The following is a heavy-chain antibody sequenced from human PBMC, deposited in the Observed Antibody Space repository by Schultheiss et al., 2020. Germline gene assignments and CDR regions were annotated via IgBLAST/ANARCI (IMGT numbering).Heavy chain of an antibody. J-gene: IGHJ6*03. Sequence: ASVKVSCKASGYTFTSYDINWVRQATGQGLEWMGWMNPNSGNTGYAQKFQGRVTMTRNTSISTAYMELSSLRSEDTAVYYCARDRIAVAALYYYYYMDVWGKGTTVTVSS. CDR1: GYTFTSYD. V-gene: IGHV1-8*01. CDR3: ARDRIAVAALYYYYYMDV. D-gene: IGHD6-19*01. CDR2: MNPNSGNT.